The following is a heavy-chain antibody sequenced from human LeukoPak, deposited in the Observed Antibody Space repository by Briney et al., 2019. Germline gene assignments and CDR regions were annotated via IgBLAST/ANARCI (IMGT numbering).Heavy chain of an antibody. Sequence: PSETLSLTCSVSGASVSSDYWNWIRQPPGKGLEWIGYIYTSGSTNYNPSLKSRVTISVDTSKNQFSLKLSSVTAADTAVYYCARSGTAMVVTLDYWGQGTLVTVSS. CDR2: IYTSGST. D-gene: IGHD5-18*01. CDR1: GASVSSDY. CDR3: ARSGTAMVVTLDY. J-gene: IGHJ4*02. V-gene: IGHV4-4*09.